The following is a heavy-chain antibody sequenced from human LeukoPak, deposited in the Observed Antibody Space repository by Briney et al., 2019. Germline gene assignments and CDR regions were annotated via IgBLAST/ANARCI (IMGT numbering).Heavy chain of an antibody. CDR1: GGSLSSYY. J-gene: IGHJ4*02. CDR3: ASLLLRGLHFDY. Sequence: SETLSLTCTVSGGSLSSYYWSWIRQPPAKGLEWIGYIYYSGSTNYNPSLKSRVTIAVDTSKNQFSLKLSSVTAADTAVYYCASLLLRGLHFDYWGQGTLVTVSS. CDR2: IYYSGST. D-gene: IGHD2-21*01. V-gene: IGHV4-59*08.